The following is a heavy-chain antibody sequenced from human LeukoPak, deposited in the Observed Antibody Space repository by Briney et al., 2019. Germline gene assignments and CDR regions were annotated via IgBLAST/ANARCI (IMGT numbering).Heavy chain of an antibody. CDR1: GYTFTGYY. CDR3: ARIGISARGTNFHH. CDR2: INSNSADT. J-gene: IGHJ1*01. V-gene: IGHV1-2*02. Sequence: ASVKVSCKASGYTFTGYYIHWVRQAPGQGLEWMGWINSNSADTNYAQNFQGRVTMTRDTSISTAYMELSRLRSDDTALYYCARIGISARGTNFHHWGQGTLVTVSS. D-gene: IGHD6-13*01.